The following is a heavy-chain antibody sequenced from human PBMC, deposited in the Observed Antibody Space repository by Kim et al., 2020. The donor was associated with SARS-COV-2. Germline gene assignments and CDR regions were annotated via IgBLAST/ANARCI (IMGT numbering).Heavy chain of an antibody. CDR3: VTGVGWLPDH. V-gene: IGHV4-59*11. Sequence: SETLSLTCSVSGGALSDLYWNWVRQPPGRALEWIGYIHYSGSTKYNPSLKSRVTILGDTSKKQFSLKLNSVTAADTAVYYCVTGVGWLPDHWGQGTLVTVSS. J-gene: IGHJ5*02. CDR2: IHYSGST. D-gene: IGHD5-18*01. CDR1: GGALSDLY.